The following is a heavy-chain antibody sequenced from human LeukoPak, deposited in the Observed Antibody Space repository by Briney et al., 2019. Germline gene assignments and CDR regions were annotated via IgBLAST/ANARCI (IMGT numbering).Heavy chain of an antibody. V-gene: IGHV3-23*01. CDR2: ISGSGRST. CDR1: GFTLSSYA. Sequence: GGSLRPSCAASGFTLSSYAMSWIRQAPGKGLEWVSTISGSGRSTYYADSVKGRFTISRDNSRNTVYLQMNSLRAEDTAVYFCAKRDDSNYALDYWGQGALVTVSS. CDR3: AKRDDSNYALDY. J-gene: IGHJ4*02. D-gene: IGHD5-24*01.